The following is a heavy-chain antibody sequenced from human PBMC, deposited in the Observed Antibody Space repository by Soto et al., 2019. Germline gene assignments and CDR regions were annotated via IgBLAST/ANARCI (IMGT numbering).Heavy chain of an antibody. CDR3: ARASSSWYWGYFDY. Sequence: QVQLQESGPGLVKPSETLSLTCTVSGGSISSYYWSWIRQPPGKGLEWIGYIYYSGSTNYNPSLKSRVTISVDTSKNQFSLKLSSVTAADTAVYYCARASSSWYWGYFDYWGQGTLVTVSS. D-gene: IGHD6-13*01. J-gene: IGHJ4*02. V-gene: IGHV4-59*01. CDR1: GGSISSYY. CDR2: IYYSGST.